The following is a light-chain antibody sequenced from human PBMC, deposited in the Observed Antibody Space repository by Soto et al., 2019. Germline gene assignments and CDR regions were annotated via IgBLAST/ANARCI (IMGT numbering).Light chain of an antibody. J-gene: IGLJ2*01. CDR1: SSDVGGYNY. V-gene: IGLV2-14*01. CDR2: DVS. Sequence: QSVLTQPASVSGSPGQSITISCTGTSSDVGGYNYVSWYQQHPGKAPKLMIYDVSNRPSGVSNRFSGSKSGNTASLTISRLQAEDEADYYCSSYTSSSIVVFGGGTKLTVL. CDR3: SSYTSSSIVV.